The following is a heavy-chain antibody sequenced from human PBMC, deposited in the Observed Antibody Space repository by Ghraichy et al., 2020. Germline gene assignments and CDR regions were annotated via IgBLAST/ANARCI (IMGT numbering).Heavy chain of an antibody. CDR1: GFTFSDYY. CDR3: AAGAAAYHFDY. V-gene: IGHV3-11*01. CDR2: ISSSGSTI. Sequence: LSLTCAASGFTFSDYYMSWIRQAPGKGLEWVSYISSSGSTIYYADSVKGRFTISRDNAKNSLYLQMNSLRAEDTAVYYCAAGAAAYHFDYWGQGTLVTVSS. D-gene: IGHD6-13*01. J-gene: IGHJ4*02.